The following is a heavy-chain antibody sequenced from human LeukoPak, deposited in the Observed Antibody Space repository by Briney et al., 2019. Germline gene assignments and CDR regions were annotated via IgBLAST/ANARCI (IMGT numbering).Heavy chain of an antibody. CDR1: GGTFSSYT. CDR3: ARDQSGGAAAEFDY. D-gene: IGHD6-13*01. J-gene: IGHJ4*02. Sequence: SVKVSCKASGGTFSSYTISWVRQAPGQGLEWMGRIIPILGIANYAQKFQDRVTITADKSTSTAYMELSSLRSEDTAVYYCARDQSGGAAAEFDYWGQGTLVTVSS. V-gene: IGHV1-69*04. CDR2: IIPILGIA.